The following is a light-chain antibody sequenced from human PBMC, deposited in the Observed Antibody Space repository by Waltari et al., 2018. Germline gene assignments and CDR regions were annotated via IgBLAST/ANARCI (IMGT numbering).Light chain of an antibody. CDR2: DAS. V-gene: IGKV3-11*01. CDR1: QGISSF. Sequence: IVLTQSPATLSLSPGERATLSCRASQGISSFLAWYQQKPGQATRLLVYDASNRATGIPARFSGSGSGADFTLTISSLEPEDFAVYYCQQRTNWPSFGGGTRVELK. CDR3: QQRTNWPS. J-gene: IGKJ4*01.